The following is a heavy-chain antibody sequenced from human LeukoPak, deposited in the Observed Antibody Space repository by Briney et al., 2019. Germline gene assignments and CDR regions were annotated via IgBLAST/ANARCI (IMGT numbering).Heavy chain of an antibody. CDR2: SSGSGCTT. CDR3: AKDLVGATVGYYFYY. V-gene: IGHV3-23*01. Sequence: PGGSLTLSRAASGFTFSNYAMSWVRQAPGKGLEGVADSSGSGCTTYYAEPVKGRFTISRDNSKDTLYLQMNSLRAEDTAVYYCAKDLVGATVGYYFYYWGQGTLVTVSS. J-gene: IGHJ4*02. CDR1: GFTFSNYA. D-gene: IGHD1-26*01.